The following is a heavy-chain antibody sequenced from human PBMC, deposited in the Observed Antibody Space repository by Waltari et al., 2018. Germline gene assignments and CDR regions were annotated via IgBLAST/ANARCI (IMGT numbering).Heavy chain of an antibody. Sequence: QVQLVESGGGVVQPGRSLRLSCAASGFTFRNYGIHWVRQAPGKGLEWGAVIWSQGNQKNYAESVRGRFTIARDNSKNTVELEINSLRGEDTAVYYCGRDMDTSDHLSWLDPWGQGTLVSVSS. J-gene: IGHJ5*02. CDR2: IWSQGNQK. V-gene: IGHV3-33*01. CDR3: GRDMDTSDHLSWLDP. CDR1: GFTFRNYG. D-gene: IGHD5-18*01.